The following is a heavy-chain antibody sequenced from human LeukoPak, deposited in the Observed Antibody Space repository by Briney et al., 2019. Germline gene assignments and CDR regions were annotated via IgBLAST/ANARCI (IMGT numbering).Heavy chain of an antibody. V-gene: IGHV3-21*01. J-gene: IGHJ4*02. CDR3: TRDGNYYYDSSGYFGY. D-gene: IGHD3-22*01. CDR2: ISSTTNYI. CDR1: GFTFSSYS. Sequence: GGSLRLSCAASGFTFSSYSMNWVRQAPGKGLEWVSSISSTTNYIYYADSVKGRFTISRDNAKNSLYLQMNSLRAEDTAVYYCTRDGNYYYDSSGYFGYWGQGTLVTVSS.